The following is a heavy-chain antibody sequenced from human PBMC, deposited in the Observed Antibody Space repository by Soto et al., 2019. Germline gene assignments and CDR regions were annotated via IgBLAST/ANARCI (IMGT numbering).Heavy chain of an antibody. CDR2: IYDSGDT. V-gene: IGHV4-59*01. Sequence: SETLSLTCTVSGDSISRSYWSWIRQSPGKGLEWIGHIYDSGDTDYNPSLKSRVTISVDTSKNQFSLKLRSVTAADTAIYYCARVSRHVVPADYNWFDPRGPGTLVTVSS. CDR1: GDSISRSY. J-gene: IGHJ5*02. CDR3: ARVSRHVVPADYNWFDP. D-gene: IGHD2-2*01.